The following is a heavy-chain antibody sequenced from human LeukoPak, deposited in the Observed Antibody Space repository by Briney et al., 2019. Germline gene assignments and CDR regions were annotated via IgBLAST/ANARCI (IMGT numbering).Heavy chain of an antibody. CDR2: INTDSSAI. D-gene: IGHD4-11*01. J-gene: IGHJ4*02. CDR1: GFSFTSHG. CDR3: ARDREYSSDY. Sequence: PGGSLRLSCVASGFSFTSHGMNWVRQAPDKGLEWISHINTDSSAIYYVDSVRGRFTISRDNAKNSVYLQMNSLRDEDTAMYYCARDREYSSDYWGQGTVVTVSS. V-gene: IGHV3-48*02.